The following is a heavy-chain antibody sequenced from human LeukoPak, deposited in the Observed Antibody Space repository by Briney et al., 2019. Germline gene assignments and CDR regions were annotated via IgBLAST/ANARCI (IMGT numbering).Heavy chain of an antibody. Sequence: SETLSLTCTVSGGSISSSSYYWGWIRQPPGKGLEWIGSIYYSGSTYYNPSLKSRVTISVDTSKNQFSLKLSSVTAADTAVYYCARDHSGELERRYAFDIWGQGTMVTVSS. CDR3: ARDHSGELERRYAFDI. J-gene: IGHJ3*02. V-gene: IGHV4-39*02. CDR2: IYYSGST. D-gene: IGHD1-1*01. CDR1: GGSISSSSYY.